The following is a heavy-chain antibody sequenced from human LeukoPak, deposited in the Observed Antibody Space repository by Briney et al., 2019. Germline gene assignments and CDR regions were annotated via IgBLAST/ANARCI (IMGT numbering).Heavy chain of an antibody. CDR2: IIPIFGTA. D-gene: IGHD3-10*01. J-gene: IGHJ6*03. CDR3: ARPFGMVQGVMADYYYMDV. V-gene: IGHV1-69*13. Sequence: GASVKVSCKASGGTFSSYAISWVRQAPGQGLEWMGGIIPIFGTANYAQKLQGRVTITADESTSTAYMELSSLRSEDTAVYYCARPFGMVQGVMADYYYMDVWGKGTTVTVSS. CDR1: GGTFSSYA.